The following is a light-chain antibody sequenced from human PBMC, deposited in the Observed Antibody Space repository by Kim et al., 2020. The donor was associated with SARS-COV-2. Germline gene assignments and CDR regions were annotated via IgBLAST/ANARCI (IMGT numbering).Light chain of an antibody. J-gene: IGKJ2*01. CDR2: GAA. CDR1: QTVSSNY. CDR3: QQYGTSPPYT. V-gene: IGKV3-20*01. Sequence: SPGERATLACRASQTVSSNYLGWYQQKPGQAPRLLIYGAASRATGIPDRFSGSGSGTDFTLTISRLEPEDFAVYYCQQYGTSPPYTFGQGTKLEI.